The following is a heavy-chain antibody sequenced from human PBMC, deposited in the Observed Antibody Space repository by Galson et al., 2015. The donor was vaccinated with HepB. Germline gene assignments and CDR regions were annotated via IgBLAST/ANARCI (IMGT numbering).Heavy chain of an antibody. D-gene: IGHD2-15*01. J-gene: IGHJ6*02. CDR3: ARKRIDHFSAGYYYYGMDV. V-gene: IGHV3-7*01. Sequence: SLRLSCAASGFTFSSYWMSWVRQAPGKGLEWVANIKQDGSEKYYVDSVKGRFTISRDNAKNSLYLQMNSLRAEDTAVYYCARKRIDHFSAGYYYYGMDVWGQGTTVTVSS. CDR1: GFTFSSYW. CDR2: IKQDGSEK.